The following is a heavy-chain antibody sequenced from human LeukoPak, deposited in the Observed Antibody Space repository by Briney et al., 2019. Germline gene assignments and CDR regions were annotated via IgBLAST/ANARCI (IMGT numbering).Heavy chain of an antibody. CDR1: GGTFSSYA. J-gene: IGHJ5*02. V-gene: IGHV1-69*05. CDR3: ASRFSGWFDP. CDR2: IIPIFGTA. D-gene: IGHD3-10*01. Sequence: ASVKVSCKASGGTFSSYAISWVRQAPGQGLEWMGGIIPIFGTANYAQKFQGRVTITTDESTSTAYMELSSLRSEDTAAYYCASRFSGWFDPWGQGTLVTVYS.